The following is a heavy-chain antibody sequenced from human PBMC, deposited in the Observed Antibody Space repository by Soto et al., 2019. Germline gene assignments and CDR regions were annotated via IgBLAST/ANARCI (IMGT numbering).Heavy chain of an antibody. CDR1: GFTFSSYA. CDR2: ISYDGSNK. CDR3: ARDRAGSGWYYFDY. J-gene: IGHJ4*02. V-gene: IGHV3-30-3*01. Sequence: QVQLVESGGGVVQPGRSLRLSCAASGFTFSSYAMHWVRQAPGKGLEWVAVISYDGSNKYYADSVKGLFTISSDNSKNTLYLQMNSLRAEDTAVYYCARDRAGSGWYYFDYWGQGTLVTVSS. D-gene: IGHD2-15*01.